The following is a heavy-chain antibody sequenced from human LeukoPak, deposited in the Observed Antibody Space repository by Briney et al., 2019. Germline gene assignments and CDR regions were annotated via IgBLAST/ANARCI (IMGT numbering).Heavy chain of an antibody. CDR1: GGSISSYY. D-gene: IGHD6-13*01. CDR3: ARGASAAGIDY. CDR2: IYYSGST. V-gene: IGHV4-59*01. Sequence: SETLSLTCTVSGGSISSYYWSWIRQPPGKGLEWIGYIYYSGSTNYNPSLKRRVTISVDTSKNQFSLKLSSVTAADTAVYYCARGASAAGIDYWGQGTLVTVSS. J-gene: IGHJ4*02.